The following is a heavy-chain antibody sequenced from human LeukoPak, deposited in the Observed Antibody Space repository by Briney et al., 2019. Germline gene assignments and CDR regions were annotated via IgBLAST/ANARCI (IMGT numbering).Heavy chain of an antibody. CDR2: ISGSGGST. V-gene: IGHV3-23*01. J-gene: IGHJ4*02. Sequence: ETLSLTCAVSGGSISSGGYSWSWVRQAPGKGLEWVSAISGSGGSTYYADSVKGRFTISRDNSKNTLYLQMNSLRAEDTAVYYCAKGYYYDSSGYYYEDPPDYWGQGTLVTVSS. CDR1: GGSISSGGYS. D-gene: IGHD3-22*01. CDR3: AKGYYYDSSGYYYEDPPDY.